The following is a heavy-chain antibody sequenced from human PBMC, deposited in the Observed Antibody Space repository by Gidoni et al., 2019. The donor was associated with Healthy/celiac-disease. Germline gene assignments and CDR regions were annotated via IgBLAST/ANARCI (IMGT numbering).Heavy chain of an antibody. Sequence: EVQLVESGGGLVQPGGSLRLSCAADGVTFSSYWMHWVRQAPGKGLVWVSRINRDGSSTSYADSVKGRFTISRDNAKNTLYLQMNSLRAEDTAVYYCAREGVEDAFDIWGQGTMVTVSS. D-gene: IGHD3-10*01. CDR2: INRDGSST. CDR1: GVTFSSYW. J-gene: IGHJ3*02. V-gene: IGHV3-74*01. CDR3: AREGVEDAFDI.